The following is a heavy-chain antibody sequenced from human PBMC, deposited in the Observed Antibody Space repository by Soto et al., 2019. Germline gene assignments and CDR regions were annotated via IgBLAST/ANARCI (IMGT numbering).Heavy chain of an antibody. CDR2: IYHSGST. CDR1: GGSISSGGYS. V-gene: IGHV4-30-2*01. J-gene: IGHJ5*02. D-gene: IGHD2-8*01. Sequence: QMQLQESGSGLVKPSQTLSLTCAVSGGSISSGGYSWSWIRQPPGKGLEWIGYIYHSGSTYYNPYLKSRVTISVDRYKNQFSLKLSSVTAADTAVYYCARWWMYAPRFDHWSQGTLVTIYS. CDR3: ARWWMYAPRFDH.